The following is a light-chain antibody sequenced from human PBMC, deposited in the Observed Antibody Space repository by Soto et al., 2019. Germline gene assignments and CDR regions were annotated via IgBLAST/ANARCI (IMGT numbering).Light chain of an antibody. V-gene: IGKV3-20*01. CDR2: GAS. CDR1: QIWRINF. Sequence: EIVLTQSPGTLSLSPGERATLSSRAIQIWRINFLAWYQQKPGQAPRLLIYGASNRATGIPDRFSGSGSGTDFTLTITRLEAEDFAMYYCQRYDSLRTFGQGTKVEI. CDR3: QRYDSLRT. J-gene: IGKJ1*01.